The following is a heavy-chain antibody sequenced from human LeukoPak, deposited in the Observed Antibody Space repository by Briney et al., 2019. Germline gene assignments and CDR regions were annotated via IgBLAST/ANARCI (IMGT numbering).Heavy chain of an antibody. J-gene: IGHJ6*02. D-gene: IGHD4-17*01. Sequence: PSETLSLTCAVSGGSISSGGYSWNWLRQPPGKGLEWIGDIYHSESTYFNPSLNSRVTMSLDRSKNQFSLKLSSVTAADTAVYYCARGYGDTHYYYYYGMDVWGQGTTVTVSS. V-gene: IGHV4-30-2*01. CDR1: GGSISSGGYS. CDR3: ARGYGDTHYYYYYGMDV. CDR2: IYHSEST.